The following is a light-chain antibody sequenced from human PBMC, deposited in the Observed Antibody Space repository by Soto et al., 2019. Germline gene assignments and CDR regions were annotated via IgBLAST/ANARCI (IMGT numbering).Light chain of an antibody. CDR1: QTVNNW. CDR2: DAS. V-gene: IGKV1-5*01. J-gene: IGKJ3*01. Sequence: DIQMTQSPSTLSASVGERVTISCRASQTVNNWLAWYQQKPGKAPKLLIYDASNLESGVPSRFSGSGSGTEFTLTITSLQPDDFATYYCQQGFTFGPGTKVD. CDR3: QQGFT.